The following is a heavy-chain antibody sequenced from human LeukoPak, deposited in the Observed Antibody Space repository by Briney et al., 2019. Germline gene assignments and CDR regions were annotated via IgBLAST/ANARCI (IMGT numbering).Heavy chain of an antibody. D-gene: IGHD2-15*01. J-gene: IGHJ4*02. CDR3: ARGQVVREY. V-gene: IGHV4-39*07. Sequence: SETLSLTCTVSGGSISSSSYYWGWIRQPPGKGLEWIGSIYYSGSTYYNPSLKSRVTMSLDTSNNQFSLRLTSVTAADTAVYYCARGQVVREYWGQGTLVTVSS. CDR1: GGSISSSSYY. CDR2: IYYSGST.